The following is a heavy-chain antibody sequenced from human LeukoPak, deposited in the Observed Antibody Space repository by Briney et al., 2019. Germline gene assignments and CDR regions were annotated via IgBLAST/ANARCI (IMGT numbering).Heavy chain of an antibody. D-gene: IGHD6-13*01. CDR1: GASVSSYY. J-gene: IGHJ5*02. CDR2: INHSGST. V-gene: IGHV4-34*01. CDR3: ARSIAAAGLYNWFDP. Sequence: KPSETLSLTCAVEGASVSSYYWSWSRQPPGKWLEWIMEINHSGSTNYNPSRKSRVTMSVDTSKNQFSLKLSYVTAADTAVYYCARSIAAAGLYNWFDPWGQGTLVTVSS.